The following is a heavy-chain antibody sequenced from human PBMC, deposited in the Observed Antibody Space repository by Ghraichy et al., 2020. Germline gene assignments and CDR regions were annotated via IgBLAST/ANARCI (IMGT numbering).Heavy chain of an antibody. J-gene: IGHJ3*02. D-gene: IGHD4-17*01. V-gene: IGHV3-23*01. CDR2: ISGSGGST. Sequence: GGSLRLSCAASGFTFSSYAMSWVRQAPGKGLEWVSAISGSGGSTYYADSVKGRFTISRDNSKNTLYLQMNSLRAEDTAVYYCAKGGPGGATVTTSDAFDIWGQGTMVTVSS. CDR3: AKGGPGGATVTTSDAFDI. CDR1: GFTFSSYA.